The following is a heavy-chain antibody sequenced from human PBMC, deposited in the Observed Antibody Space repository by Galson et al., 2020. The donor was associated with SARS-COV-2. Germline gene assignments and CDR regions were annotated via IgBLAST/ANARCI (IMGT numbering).Heavy chain of an antibody. D-gene: IGHD6-19*01. Sequence: SETLSLTCSVFGESIRSSKWWSWVRQAPGKGLEWIGEINHFGSTNYSPALKSRVRISVDRSKNQLTMKLTSVTAADTAVFYCARVGAGEYGMDVWGQGTTVTVSS. CDR3: ARVGAGEYGMDV. J-gene: IGHJ6*02. V-gene: IGHV4-4*02. CDR1: GESIRSSKW. CDR2: INHFGST.